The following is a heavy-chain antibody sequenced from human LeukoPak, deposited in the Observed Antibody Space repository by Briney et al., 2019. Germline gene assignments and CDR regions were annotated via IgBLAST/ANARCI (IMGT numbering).Heavy chain of an antibody. J-gene: IGHJ6*03. CDR1: GFTVNMYS. CDR2: VSSSSSLI. Sequence: GGSLRLSCAASGFTVNMYSMNWVRQAPGKGLEWVSYVSSSSSLIYYSDSVRGRFTISRDSATNSLSLQMNSLRVEDTAVYYCAREDGYCSGGSCYTWYYMDVWGKGTTVTVSS. D-gene: IGHD2-15*01. V-gene: IGHV3-48*01. CDR3: AREDGYCSGGSCYTWYYMDV.